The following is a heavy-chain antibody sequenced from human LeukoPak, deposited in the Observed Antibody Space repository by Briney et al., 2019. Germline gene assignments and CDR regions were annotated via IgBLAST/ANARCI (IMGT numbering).Heavy chain of an antibody. D-gene: IGHD4-11*01. CDR3: AKDRLGYSNPPYDAFNI. CDR1: GFTFSSYD. Sequence: GGSLRLSCAASGFTFSSYDMSWVRQAPGKGLEWVSATSGSGGSTFYAHSEKGRFTISRDKSKNTLYLQMNSLRAEDTAVYYCAKDRLGYSNPPYDAFNIWGQGTMVTVSS. J-gene: IGHJ3*02. CDR2: TSGSGGST. V-gene: IGHV3-23*01.